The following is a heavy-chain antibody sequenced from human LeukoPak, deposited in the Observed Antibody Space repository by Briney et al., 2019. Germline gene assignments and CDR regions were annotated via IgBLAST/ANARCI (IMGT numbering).Heavy chain of an antibody. Sequence: SETLSLTCTVSGVSISSYYWSWIRQSPGKGLEWIGYIHYSGSTNYNPSLKTRVAISVDTSKNQFSLKLSSVTAADTAVYYCARVVLPPGGAFNIWGQGTMVTVSS. CDR1: GVSISSYY. CDR2: IHYSGST. CDR3: ARVVLPPGGAFNI. J-gene: IGHJ3*02. V-gene: IGHV4-59*01. D-gene: IGHD4/OR15-4a*01.